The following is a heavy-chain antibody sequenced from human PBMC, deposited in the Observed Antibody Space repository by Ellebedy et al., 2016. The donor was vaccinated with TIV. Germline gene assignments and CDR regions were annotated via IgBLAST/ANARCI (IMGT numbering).Heavy chain of an antibody. CDR2: INHNSGGT. D-gene: IGHD1-26*01. V-gene: IGHV1-2*04. Sequence: AASVKVSCKASGYTFTGYYMHWVRQAPGQGLEWMGWINHNSGGTNYAQKFPDWLTMTRDTSISTAYMELSRLRSYDTAVYYCARDGGSYSDFDYWGQGTLVTVSS. CDR3: ARDGGSYSDFDY. CDR1: GYTFTGYY. J-gene: IGHJ4*02.